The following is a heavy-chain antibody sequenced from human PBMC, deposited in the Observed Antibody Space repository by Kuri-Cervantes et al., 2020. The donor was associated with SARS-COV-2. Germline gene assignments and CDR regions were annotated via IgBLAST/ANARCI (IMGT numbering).Heavy chain of an antibody. CDR1: RFTFSSYW. J-gene: IGHJ4*02. D-gene: IGHD7-27*01. CDR3: ARDLRLGKSLDY. V-gene: IGHV3-7*01. CDR2: IKQDGSEK. Sequence: GGSLRLSCAASRFTFSSYWMSWVRQAPGKGLEWVANIKQDGSEKYYVDSVKGRFTISRDNAKNSLYLQMSSLRAEDTAVYYCARDLRLGKSLDYWGQGTQVTVSS.